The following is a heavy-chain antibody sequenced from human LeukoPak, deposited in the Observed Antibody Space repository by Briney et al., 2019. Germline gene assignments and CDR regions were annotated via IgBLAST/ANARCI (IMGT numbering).Heavy chain of an antibody. CDR3: ARQAFIAAAGGLYYYYYGMDV. CDR2: IYYSGST. J-gene: IGHJ6*02. D-gene: IGHD6-13*01. CDR1: GGSISSSSYY. Sequence: SGTLSLTCTVSGGSISSSSYYWGWIRQPPGKGLEWIGSIYYSGSTYYNPSLKSRVTISVDTSKNQLSLKLSSVTAADTAVYYCARQAFIAAAGGLYYYYYGMDVWGQGTTVTVSS. V-gene: IGHV4-39*01.